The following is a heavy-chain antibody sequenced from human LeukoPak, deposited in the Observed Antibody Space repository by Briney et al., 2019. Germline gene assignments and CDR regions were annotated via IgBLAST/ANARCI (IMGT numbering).Heavy chain of an antibody. CDR1: GGSFSGYY. CDR3: ASEDYGSEKRDY. D-gene: IGHD3-10*01. CDR2: INHSGST. V-gene: IGHV4-34*01. J-gene: IGHJ4*02. Sequence: SETLSLTCAVYGGSFSGYYWSWNRQPPGKGLEWIGEINHSGSTNYNPSLKSRVTLSVDTSKNQFSLKLSSATAADTAVYFCASEDYGSEKRDYWGQGTLVTVSS.